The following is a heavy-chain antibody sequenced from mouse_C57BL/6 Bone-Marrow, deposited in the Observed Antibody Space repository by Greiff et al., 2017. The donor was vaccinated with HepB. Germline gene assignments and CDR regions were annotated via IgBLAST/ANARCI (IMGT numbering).Heavy chain of an antibody. CDR1: GFNIKDDY. D-gene: IGHD1-1*01. CDR2: IDPENGDT. J-gene: IGHJ4*01. CDR3: TNYYDAMDY. V-gene: IGHV14-4*01. Sequence: VQLQESGAELVRPGASVKLSCTASGFNIKDDYMHWVKQRPEQGLEWIGWIDPENGDTEYASKFQGKATITADTSSNTAYLQLSSLTSEDTAVYYCTNYYDAMDYWGQGTSVTVSS.